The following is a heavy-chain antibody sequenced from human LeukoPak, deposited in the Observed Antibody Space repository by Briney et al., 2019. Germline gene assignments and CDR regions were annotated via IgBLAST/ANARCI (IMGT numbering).Heavy chain of an antibody. D-gene: IGHD3-22*01. J-gene: IGHJ4*02. Sequence: ASVKVSCKASGYTFTSYGISWVRQAPGQGLEWMGWISAYNGNTNYAQKLQGRVTMTTDTSTSTAYMELRSLRSDDTAVYYCASATNYYDGSGYSVLPDYWGQGTLVTVSS. CDR2: ISAYNGNT. CDR3: ASATNYYDGSGYSVLPDY. V-gene: IGHV1-18*01. CDR1: GYTFTSYG.